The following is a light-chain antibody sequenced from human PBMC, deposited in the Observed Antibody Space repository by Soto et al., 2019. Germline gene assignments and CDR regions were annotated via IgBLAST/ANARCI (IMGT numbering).Light chain of an antibody. Sequence: EIVMTQSPATLSVSPGERATLSCRASQSVSSNVAWYQQKPGQAPRLLIYGASTRATGIPARFSGSGSGTEFTLTISSLQSEDFAVYYCQQYNNWPQTCGQGTKVEIK. V-gene: IGKV3-15*01. CDR1: QSVSSN. J-gene: IGKJ1*01. CDR2: GAS. CDR3: QQYNNWPQT.